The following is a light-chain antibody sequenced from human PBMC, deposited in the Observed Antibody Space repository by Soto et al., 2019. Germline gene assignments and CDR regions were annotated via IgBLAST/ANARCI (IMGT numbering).Light chain of an antibody. V-gene: IGKV1-5*01. CDR1: QSISNW. CDR3: QQYDSYSYT. J-gene: IGKJ2*01. Sequence: DIQMTQSPSTLSASVGDRVTITCRASQSISNWLAWYQQKPGKAPKLLISGASSLESGVPSRFSGSGSGTEFPLTISSLQPDDFATYYCQQYDSYSYTFGQGTKPEIK. CDR2: GAS.